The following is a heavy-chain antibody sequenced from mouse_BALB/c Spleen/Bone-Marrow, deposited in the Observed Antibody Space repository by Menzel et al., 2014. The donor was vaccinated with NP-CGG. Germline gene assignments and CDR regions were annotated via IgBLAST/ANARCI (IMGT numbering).Heavy chain of an antibody. CDR1: GFDFSRFW. Sequence: EVQLVESGGGLVQPGGSLKVSCAASGFDFSRFWMSWVRQAPGKGLEWIGEINPDSSTINYTPSLKDKYIISRDSAKNTLYLQMSKVRSEDTALYYCARRYGSSYRYWHFDVWGAGTTVTVSS. V-gene: IGHV4-1*02. J-gene: IGHJ1*01. CDR3: ARRYGSSYRYWHFDV. D-gene: IGHD1-1*01. CDR2: INPDSSTI.